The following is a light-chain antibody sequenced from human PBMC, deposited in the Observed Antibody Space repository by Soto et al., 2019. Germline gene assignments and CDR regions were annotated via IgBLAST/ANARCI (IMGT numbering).Light chain of an antibody. CDR3: CSYAGSSLYV. J-gene: IGLJ1*01. CDR2: EGS. V-gene: IGLV2-23*01. Sequence: QSALTQPASVSGSPGQSITISCTATSSDVGDYNYVSWYQQHPGKAPKLMIYEGSKRPSGVSNRFSGSKSGNTASLTISGLQAEDEADYYCCSYAGSSLYVFGTGTKLTVL. CDR1: SSDVGDYNY.